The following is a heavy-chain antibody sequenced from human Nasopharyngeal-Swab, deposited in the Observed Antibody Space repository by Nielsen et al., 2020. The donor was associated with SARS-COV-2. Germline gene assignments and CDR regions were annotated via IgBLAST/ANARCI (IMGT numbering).Heavy chain of an antibody. J-gene: IGHJ4*02. V-gene: IGHV3-74*01. D-gene: IGHD4-11*01. Sequence: GESLKISCAASGFTFSSYWMHWVRQAPGKGLAWVSRINSDGSSTSYADSVKGRFTISRDNAKNTLYLQMNSLRAEDTAVYYCARASSFYSNYFGYWGQGTLVTVSS. CDR1: GFTFSSYW. CDR3: ARASSFYSNYFGY. CDR2: INSDGSST.